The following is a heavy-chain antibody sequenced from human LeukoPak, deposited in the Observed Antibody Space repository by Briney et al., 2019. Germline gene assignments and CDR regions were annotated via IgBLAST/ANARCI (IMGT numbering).Heavy chain of an antibody. Sequence: PSETLSLTCTVSGGYISGSSYYWGWIRQPPGKGLEWIGNIYYTGSTYYNPSLKTRVTISIDTSRNQFSLNLSSVTAADAAVYYCARDFNGLDIWGQGTMVTVSS. D-gene: IGHD2-8*01. V-gene: IGHV4-39*07. CDR1: GGYISGSSYY. CDR3: ARDFNGLDI. CDR2: IYYTGST. J-gene: IGHJ3*02.